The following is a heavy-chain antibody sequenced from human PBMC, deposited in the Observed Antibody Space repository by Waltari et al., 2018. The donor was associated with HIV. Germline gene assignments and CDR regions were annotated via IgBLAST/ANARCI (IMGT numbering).Heavy chain of an antibody. CDR3: ARRRVAGTDYYYGMDV. CDR2: ILPGDADT. V-gene: IGHV5-51*03. Sequence: EVQLVQSGAEVKKPGESLTISGKGSGYSFTRYEIGWVRQMHGKGLEWMGIILPGDADTRYSPSFQGQVTISADKSISTAYLQWSSLKASDTAMYYCARRRVAGTDYYYGMDVWGQGTTVTVSS. J-gene: IGHJ6*02. CDR1: GYSFTRYE. D-gene: IGHD6-19*01.